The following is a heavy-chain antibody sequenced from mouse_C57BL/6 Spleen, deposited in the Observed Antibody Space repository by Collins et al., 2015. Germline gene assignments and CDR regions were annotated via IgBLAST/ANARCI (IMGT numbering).Heavy chain of an antibody. Sequence: DVQLQESGPGLVKPSQSLSLTCTVTSYSITSDYAWNWIRQFPGNKLEWMGYISYSGSTSYNPSLKSRISITRDTSKNQFFLQLNSVTTEDTATYYCARSPIYYGNPWFAYWGQGTLVTVSA. V-gene: IGHV3-2*02. J-gene: IGHJ3*01. CDR1: SYSITSDYA. D-gene: IGHD2-1*01. CDR3: ARSPIYYGNPWFAY. CDR2: ISYSGST.